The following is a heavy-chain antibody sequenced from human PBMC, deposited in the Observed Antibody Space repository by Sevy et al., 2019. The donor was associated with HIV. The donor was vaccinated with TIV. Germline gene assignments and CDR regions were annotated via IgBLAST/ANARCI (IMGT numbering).Heavy chain of an antibody. CDR3: ARGIGYCSSTSCTYFDY. Sequence: SETLSLTCAIYGGSFSGYYWSWIRQPPGKGLEWIGEINHSGSTNYNPSLKSRVTISVDTSKNQFSLKLSSVTAADTAVYYCARGIGYCSSTSCTYFDYWVQGTLVTVSS. J-gene: IGHJ4*02. CDR1: GGSFSGYY. CDR2: INHSGST. D-gene: IGHD2-2*01. V-gene: IGHV4-34*01.